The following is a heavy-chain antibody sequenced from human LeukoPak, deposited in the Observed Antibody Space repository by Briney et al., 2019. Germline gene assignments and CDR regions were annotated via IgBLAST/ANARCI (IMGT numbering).Heavy chain of an antibody. CDR1: GFTFGGYG. D-gene: IGHD1-14*01. J-gene: IGHJ4*02. Sequence: GGSLRLSCAGSGFTFGGYGMHWFRQTPGKGLEWVAVIAYDGSRAFYADSVKGRFTISRDNSKNTMSVQMDDLRAEDTAVYYCTRYNNDHFDYWGQGTLVTV. CDR2: IAYDGSRA. V-gene: IGHV3-33*01. CDR3: TRYNNDHFDY.